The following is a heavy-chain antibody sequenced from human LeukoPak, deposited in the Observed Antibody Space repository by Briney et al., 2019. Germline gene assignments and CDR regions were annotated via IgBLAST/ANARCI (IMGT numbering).Heavy chain of an antibody. D-gene: IGHD3-22*01. CDR3: ASLYDSSGYYGFGANDAFDI. V-gene: IGHV4-39*01. CDR1: GGSISSSSYY. CDR2: IYYSGST. J-gene: IGHJ3*02. Sequence: SETLSLTCTVSGGSISSSSYYWGWIRQPPGKGLEWIGSIYYSGSTYYNPSLKSRVTISVDTSKNQFSLKLSSVTAADTAVYYCASLYDSSGYYGFGANDAFDIWGQGTMVTVSS.